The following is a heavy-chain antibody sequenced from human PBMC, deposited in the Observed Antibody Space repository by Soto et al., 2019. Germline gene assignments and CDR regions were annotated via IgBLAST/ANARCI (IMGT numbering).Heavy chain of an antibody. Sequence: GGSLRLSCAASGFTFSNYNMNWVRQAPGKGLEWVSYIGSSSSTIYYADSVKGRFTISRDNAKNSLYLQMNSLRAEDTAVYYCERERRSRVWWLFDYWGQGTLVTVSS. V-gene: IGHV3-48*01. CDR2: IGSSSSTI. J-gene: IGHJ4*02. CDR3: ERERRSRVWWLFDY. D-gene: IGHD2-15*01. CDR1: GFTFSNYN.